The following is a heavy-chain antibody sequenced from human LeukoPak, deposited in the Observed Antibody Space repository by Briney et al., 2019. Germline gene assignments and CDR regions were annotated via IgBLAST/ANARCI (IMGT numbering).Heavy chain of an antibody. CDR2: ISGSGGST. Sequence: GGSLRLSCAASGFTFSSYAMSWVRQAPGKGLEWVSAISGSGGSTYYADSVKGRFTISRDNSKNTLYLQMNSLRAEDTALYYCAKDIGPYCYYYYMDVWGKGTTVTVSS. J-gene: IGHJ6*03. CDR3: AKDIGPYCYYYYMDV. V-gene: IGHV3-23*01. D-gene: IGHD3-16*02. CDR1: GFTFSSYA.